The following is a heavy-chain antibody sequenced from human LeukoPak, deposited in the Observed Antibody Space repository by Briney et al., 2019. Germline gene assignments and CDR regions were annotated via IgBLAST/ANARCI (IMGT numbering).Heavy chain of an antibody. J-gene: IGHJ5*02. CDR2: INPSGGST. D-gene: IGHD2-2*01. CDR1: GYTFTSYY. CDR3: ARTYPNCSSTSCEVNWFDP. V-gene: IGHV1-46*01. Sequence: ASVKVSCKASGYTFTSYYMHWVRQAPGQGLEWMGIINPSGGSTSYAQKFQGRVTMTRDTSTSTVYMELSSLRSEDTAVYYCARTYPNCSSTSCEVNWFDPWGQGTLVTVSS.